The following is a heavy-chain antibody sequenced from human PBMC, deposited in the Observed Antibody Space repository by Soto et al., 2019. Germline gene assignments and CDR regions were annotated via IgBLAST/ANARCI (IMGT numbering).Heavy chain of an antibody. J-gene: IGHJ6*02. V-gene: IGHV4-34*01. CDR2: INHSGST. Sequence: QVQLQQWGAGLLKPSETLSLTCAVYGGSFSGYYWSWIRQPPGKGLEWIGEINHSGSTNYNPSLKSRGTISVDTSKNQFSLKLSSVTAADTAVYYCARKPMVRRGLYYYYYGMDVWGQGTTVTVSS. D-gene: IGHD3-10*01. CDR1: GGSFSGYY. CDR3: ARKPMVRRGLYYYYYGMDV.